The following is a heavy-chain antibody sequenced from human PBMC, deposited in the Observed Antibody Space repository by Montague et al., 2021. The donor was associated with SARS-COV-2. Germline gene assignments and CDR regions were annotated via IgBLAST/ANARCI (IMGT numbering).Heavy chain of an antibody. J-gene: IGHJ4*02. V-gene: IGHV4-39*01. CDR1: GGSISSSSYY. Sequence: SETLSLTCTVSGGSISSSSYYWAWIRQPPGKGLEWIGSIYYRGSTYYNPSLKSRVFKSVDTSKNRLSLTLTSVTAADTAVYYCATQEDPSGWIPGPFDVWGQGTLLSVSS. CDR3: ATQEDPSGWIPGPFDV. CDR2: IYYRGST. D-gene: IGHD6-19*01.